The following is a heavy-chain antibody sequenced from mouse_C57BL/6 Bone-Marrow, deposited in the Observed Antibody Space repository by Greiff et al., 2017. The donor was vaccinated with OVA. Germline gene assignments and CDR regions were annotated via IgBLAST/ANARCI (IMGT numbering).Heavy chain of an antibody. V-gene: IGHV1-52*01. CDR3: ARDKANRYYFDY. J-gene: IGHJ2*01. Sequence: QVQLQQPGAELVRPGSSVKLSCKASGYTFTSYWMHWVKQRPIQGLEWIGNIDPSDSETHYNQKFKDKATLTVDKSSSTAYMQLRSLTSEDSAVYDCARDKANRYYFDYWGQGTTLTVSS. D-gene: IGHD3-2*02. CDR2: IDPSDSET. CDR1: GYTFTSYW.